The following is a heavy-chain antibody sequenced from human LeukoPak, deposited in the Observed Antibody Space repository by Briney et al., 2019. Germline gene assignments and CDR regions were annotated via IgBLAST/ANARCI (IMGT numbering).Heavy chain of an antibody. J-gene: IGHJ6*03. CDR2: ISSSGSTI. CDR1: GFTFSSYS. Sequence: GGSLRLSCAASGFTFSSYSMNWVRQAPGKGLEWVSYISSSGSTIYYADSVKGRFTISRDNAKNSLYLQMNSLRAEDTAVYYCARGMATIDGYYYYMDVWGKGTTVTVSS. CDR3: ARGMATIDGYYYYMDV. V-gene: IGHV3-48*04. D-gene: IGHD5-24*01.